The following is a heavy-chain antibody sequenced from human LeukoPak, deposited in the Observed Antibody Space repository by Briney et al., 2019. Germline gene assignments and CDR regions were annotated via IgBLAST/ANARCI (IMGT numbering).Heavy chain of an antibody. Sequence: PGGSLRLSCAASGFTFSSYAMSWVRQAPGKGLEWVSAISGSGGSTYYADSVRGRFTISRDNSKNTLYLQMNSLRAEDTAVYYCAKFQCSYGFGFDAFDIWGQGTMVTVSS. CDR3: AKFQCSYGFGFDAFDI. CDR1: GFTFSSYA. CDR2: ISGSGGST. D-gene: IGHD5-18*01. V-gene: IGHV3-23*01. J-gene: IGHJ3*02.